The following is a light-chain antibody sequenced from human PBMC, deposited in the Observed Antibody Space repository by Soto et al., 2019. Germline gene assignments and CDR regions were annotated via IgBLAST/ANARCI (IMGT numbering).Light chain of an antibody. J-gene: IGLJ1*01. V-gene: IGLV2-8*01. Sequence: QSALTQPPSASGSPGQSVTISCTGASNDVGSYNYVSWYQQHPGKAPKLMIYEVTKRPSGVPDRFSGSKSGNTASLTVSGLQTDDEADYYCCSYANSDSFVFGTGTKLTVL. CDR2: EVT. CDR3: CSYANSDSFV. CDR1: SNDVGSYNY.